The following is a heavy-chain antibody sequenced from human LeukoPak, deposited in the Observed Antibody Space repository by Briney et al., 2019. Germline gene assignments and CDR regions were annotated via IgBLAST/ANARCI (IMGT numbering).Heavy chain of an antibody. CDR1: GYTFTGYY. CDR3: ARRSSSHDEYLQH. Sequence: ASVKVSCKASGYTFTGYYMHWVRQAPGQGLEWMGWINPNSGGTNYAQKFQGWVTMTRDTSISTAYMELSRLRSDDTAVYYCARRSSSHDEYLQHWGQGTLVTVPS. V-gene: IGHV1-2*04. J-gene: IGHJ1*01. D-gene: IGHD6-13*01. CDR2: INPNSGGT.